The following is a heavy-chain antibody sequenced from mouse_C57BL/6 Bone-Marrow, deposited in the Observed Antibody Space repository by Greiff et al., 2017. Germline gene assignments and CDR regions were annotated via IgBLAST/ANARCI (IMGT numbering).Heavy chain of an antibody. CDR1: GFTFSDYG. J-gene: IGHJ2*01. Sequence: EVHLVESGGGLVKPGGSLKLSCAASGFTFSDYGMHWVRQAPEKGLEWVAYISSGSSTIYYADTVKGRFTISRDNAKNTLFLQLTSLRSEDTAVYYCARPIYYDYDFDYWGQGTTLTVSS. CDR2: ISSGSSTI. D-gene: IGHD2-4*01. V-gene: IGHV5-17*01. CDR3: ARPIYYDYDFDY.